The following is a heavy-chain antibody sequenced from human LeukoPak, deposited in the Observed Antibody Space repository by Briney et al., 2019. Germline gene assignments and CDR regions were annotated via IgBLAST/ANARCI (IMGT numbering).Heavy chain of an antibody. J-gene: IGHJ3*02. CDR1: GFTFSSYW. D-gene: IGHD3-10*01. V-gene: IGHV3-74*01. CDR3: AGTNYYGSGSYPILNAFDI. CDR2: INSDGSST. Sequence: PGGSLRLSCAASGFTFSSYWMHWVRQAPGKGLVWVSRINSDGSSTSYADSVKGRFTISRDNAKNTLYLQMNSLRAEDTAVYYCAGTNYYGSGSYPILNAFDIWGQGTMVTVSS.